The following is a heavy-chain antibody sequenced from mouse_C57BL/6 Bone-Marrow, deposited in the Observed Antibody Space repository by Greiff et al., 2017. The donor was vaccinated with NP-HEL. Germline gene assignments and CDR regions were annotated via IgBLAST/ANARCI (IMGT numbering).Heavy chain of an antibody. J-gene: IGHJ1*03. CDR2: IRNKANGYTT. CDR3: ARYIPSTTVVAHWYFDV. CDR1: GFTFTDYY. D-gene: IGHD1-1*01. V-gene: IGHV7-3*01. Sequence: EVMLVESGGGLVQPGGSLSLSCAASGFTFTDYYMSWVRQPPGKALEWLGFIRNKANGYTTEYSASVKGRFTISRDNSQSILYLQINALRAEDSATYYCARYIPSTTVVAHWYFDVWGTGTTVTVSS.